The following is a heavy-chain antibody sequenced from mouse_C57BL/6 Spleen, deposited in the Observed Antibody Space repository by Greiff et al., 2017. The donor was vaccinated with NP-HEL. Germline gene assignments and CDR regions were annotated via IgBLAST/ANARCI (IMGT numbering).Heavy chain of an antibody. J-gene: IGHJ2*01. D-gene: IGHD2-4*01. Sequence: QVQLQQPGAELVKPGASVKLSCKASGYTFTSYWMQWVKQRPGQGLEWIGEIDPSDSYTNYNQKFKSKATLTVDKPSSTAYMQLSSLTSEDSAVYYCARGDYDFDYWGQGTTLTVSS. CDR2: IDPSDSYT. CDR1: GYTFTSYW. CDR3: ARGDYDFDY. V-gene: IGHV1-50*01.